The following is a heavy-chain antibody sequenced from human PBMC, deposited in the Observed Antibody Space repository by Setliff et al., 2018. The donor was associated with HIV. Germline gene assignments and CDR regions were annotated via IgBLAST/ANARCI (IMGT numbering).Heavy chain of an antibody. J-gene: IGHJ1*01. CDR2: ISFDGSNK. V-gene: IGHV3-30*04. Sequence: PGGSLRLSCAASGFTFSSYAMHWVRQGPGKGLEWVAVISFDGSNKYYADSVKGRFTISRDNSKNTLYLQMNSLRAEDTAVYYCARPGYNFWSGKYFQHWGQGTLVTVSS. D-gene: IGHD3-3*01. CDR3: ARPGYNFWSGKYFQH. CDR1: GFTFSSYA.